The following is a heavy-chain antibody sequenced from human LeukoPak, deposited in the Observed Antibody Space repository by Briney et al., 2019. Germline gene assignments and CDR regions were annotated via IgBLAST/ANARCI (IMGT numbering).Heavy chain of an antibody. J-gene: IGHJ4*02. D-gene: IGHD1-26*01. CDR1: GGSFSGYY. CDR3: ASDDSGEYYFDY. Sequence: SETLSLTCAVYGGSFSGYYWSWIRQPPGKGLEWIGEINHSGSTNYNPSLKSRVTISVDTSKNQFSLKLSSVTAADTAVYHCASDDSGEYYFDYWGQGTLVTVSS. CDR2: INHSGST. V-gene: IGHV4-34*01.